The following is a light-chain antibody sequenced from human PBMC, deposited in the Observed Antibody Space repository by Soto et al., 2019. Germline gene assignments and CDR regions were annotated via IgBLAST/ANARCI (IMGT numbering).Light chain of an antibody. CDR2: GNN. CDR1: SSNSGAGYD. J-gene: IGLJ3*02. Sequence: QSVLTQPPSVSGAPGQRVTISCTGSSSNSGAGYDVNWYQQLPGTVPRLLIYGNNIRPSGVPDRFSGSKSDTSASLAITGLQTGDEADYYCQSFDSSLTVWMFGGGTKLTVL. V-gene: IGLV1-40*01. CDR3: QSFDSSLTVWM.